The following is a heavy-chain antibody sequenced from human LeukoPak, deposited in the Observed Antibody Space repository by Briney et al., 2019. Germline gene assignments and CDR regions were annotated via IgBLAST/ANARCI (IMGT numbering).Heavy chain of an antibody. CDR2: ISGSGGST. Sequence: GGSLRLSCAASGFTFSSYAMSWVRQAPGKGLEWVSAISGSGGSTYYADSVKGRFTISRDNSKNTLYLQMNSLRAEDTAVYYCARDTVAGGEYFQHWGQGTLVTVSS. J-gene: IGHJ1*01. V-gene: IGHV3-23*01. CDR1: GFTFSSYA. D-gene: IGHD6-13*01. CDR3: ARDTVAGGEYFQH.